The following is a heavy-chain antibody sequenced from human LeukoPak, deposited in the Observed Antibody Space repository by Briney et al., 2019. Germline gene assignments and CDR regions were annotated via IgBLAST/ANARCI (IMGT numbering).Heavy chain of an antibody. J-gene: IGHJ4*02. D-gene: IGHD3-10*01. CDR3: AKRGVVIRVFLVGFHKEAYYFDS. CDR1: GITLSNYG. CDR2: LSGSGGGT. Sequence: PGGSLRLSCAVSGITLSNYGMSWVRQAPGKGLEWVAGLSGSGGGTNYADSVQGRFTISRDNPKNTLYLQMNSLRAEDMAVYFCAKRGVVIRVFLVGFHKEAYYFDSWGQGALVTVSS. V-gene: IGHV3-23*01.